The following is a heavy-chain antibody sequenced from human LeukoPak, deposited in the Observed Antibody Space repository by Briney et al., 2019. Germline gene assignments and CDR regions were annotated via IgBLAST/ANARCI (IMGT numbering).Heavy chain of an antibody. CDR1: GYTFTGYY. V-gene: IGHV1-18*04. CDR3: ARDIRGRLRYFDWLPPFDY. CDR2: ISAYNGNT. Sequence: ASVKVSCKASGYTFTGYYMHWVRQAPGQGLEWMGWISAYNGNTNYAQQLQGRVTMTTDTSTSTAYMELRSLRSDDTAVYYCARDIRGRLRYFDWLPPFDYWGQGTLVTVSS. J-gene: IGHJ4*02. D-gene: IGHD3-9*01.